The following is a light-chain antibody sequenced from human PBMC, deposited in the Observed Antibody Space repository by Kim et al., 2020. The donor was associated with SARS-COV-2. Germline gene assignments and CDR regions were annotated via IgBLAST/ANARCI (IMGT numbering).Light chain of an antibody. Sequence: SAFEGHSVTTPCRAREDIRAYRAWLQHQTRKLPQRLIYAVSSLQSGVSSRFSGSRSGTEFTLTIRGLRPEYFATYYCLQYSTYPYTLGQGTNLEI. V-gene: IGKV1-17*03. J-gene: IGKJ2*01. CDR1: EDIRAY. CDR2: AVS. CDR3: LQYSTYPYT.